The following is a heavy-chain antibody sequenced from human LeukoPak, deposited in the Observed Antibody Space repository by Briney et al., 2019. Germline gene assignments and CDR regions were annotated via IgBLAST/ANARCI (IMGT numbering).Heavy chain of an antibody. CDR1: GGSISISNYY. CDR2: IYYSGRT. V-gene: IGHV4-39*01. J-gene: IGHJ4*02. CDR3: ARENPKYSDF. D-gene: IGHD2/OR15-2a*01. Sequence: SDTLSLPCTVSGGSISISNYYWGWIRQPPGKGLEWIGSIYYSGRTYDNPSLKSRVTISVDTSKNQFSLKLSSVTAADTAVYYWARENPKYSDFWGQGTLVTVSS.